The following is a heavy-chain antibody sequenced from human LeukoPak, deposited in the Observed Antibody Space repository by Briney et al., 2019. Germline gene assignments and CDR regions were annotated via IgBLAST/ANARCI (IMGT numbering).Heavy chain of an antibody. V-gene: IGHV1-2*02. CDR3: ARGVAGSYYYYYMDV. J-gene: IGHJ6*03. CDR2: INPNSGGT. D-gene: IGHD6-19*01. Sequence: ASVRVSCKASGYTFTGYYMHWVRQAPGQGLEWMGWINPNSGGTNYAQKFQGRVTMTRDTSISTAYMELSRLRSDDTAVYYCARGVAGSYYYYYMDVWGKGTTVTISS. CDR1: GYTFTGYY.